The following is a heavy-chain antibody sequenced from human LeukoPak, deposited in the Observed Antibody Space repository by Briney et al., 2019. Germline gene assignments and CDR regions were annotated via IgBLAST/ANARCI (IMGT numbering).Heavy chain of an antibody. CDR2: IYSGGST. V-gene: IGHV3-66*01. Sequence: PGRSLRISCAASGFTVSSNYMSWVRQAPGKGLEWVSVIYSGGSTYYADSVKGRFTISRDNSKNTLYLQMNSLRAEDTAVYYCARESRGYSYEEYYFDYWGQGTLVTVSS. CDR3: ARESRGYSYEEYYFDY. D-gene: IGHD5-18*01. J-gene: IGHJ4*02. CDR1: GFTVSSNY.